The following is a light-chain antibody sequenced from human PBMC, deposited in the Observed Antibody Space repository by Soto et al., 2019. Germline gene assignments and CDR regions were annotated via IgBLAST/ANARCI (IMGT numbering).Light chain of an antibody. Sequence: IVLTQSPGTLSLSPGERATLSCRASQSVSSNLAWYQQRPGQAPRLLIYGASTRATGVSARFSGSGSGTEFTLTISSLEPEDFAVYYCQQYDSSPITFGQGTRLEIK. J-gene: IGKJ5*01. CDR3: QQYDSSPIT. CDR1: QSVSSN. V-gene: IGKV3-20*01. CDR2: GAS.